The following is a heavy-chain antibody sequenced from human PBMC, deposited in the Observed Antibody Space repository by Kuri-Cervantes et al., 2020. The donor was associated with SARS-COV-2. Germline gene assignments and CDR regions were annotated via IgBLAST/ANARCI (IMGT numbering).Heavy chain of an antibody. V-gene: IGHV3-30*02. CDR3: AKDLYDYQLLSYYFDY. D-gene: IGHD2-2*01. J-gene: IGHJ4*02. Sequence: GESLKISCAASGFTFSSYGMHWVRQAPGKGLEWVAFIRYDGSNKYYADSVKGRFTISRDNSKNTLYLQMNSLRAEDTAVYYCAKDLYDYQLLSYYFDYWGQGTLVTVSS. CDR1: GFTFSSYG. CDR2: IRYDGSNK.